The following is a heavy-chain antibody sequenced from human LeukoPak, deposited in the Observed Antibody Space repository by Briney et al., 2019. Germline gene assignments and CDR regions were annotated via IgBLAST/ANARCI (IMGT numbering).Heavy chain of an antibody. CDR1: GYTFTRYG. V-gene: IGHV1-18*01. Sequence: ASVKGSCKASGYTFTRYGISSVRQAPGQGREWVGWISAYKGNTNYAQKLQSRVTMTTDTSTSTAYMELRSLRYDDTAVYYCARDRVNGGNSKDYWGQGTLVTVSA. CDR3: ARDRVNGGNSKDY. D-gene: IGHD4-23*01. J-gene: IGHJ4*02. CDR2: ISAYKGNT.